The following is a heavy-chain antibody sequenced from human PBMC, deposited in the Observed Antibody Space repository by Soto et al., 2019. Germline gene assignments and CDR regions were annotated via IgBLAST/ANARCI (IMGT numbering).Heavy chain of an antibody. CDR3: ARMYSSGSGWFHP. V-gene: IGHV4-31*03. CDR2: FYSSGSI. D-gene: IGHD6-19*01. J-gene: IGHJ5*02. CDR1: GYSITAGGYY. Sequence: KPSETLSLTCFVSGYSITAGGYYWSWIRHHPGKGLEWIGSFYSSGSIIYNPSLRSRVSISGDTSSNQFSMSLTSVTAADTARYYCARMYSSGSGWFHPWGQGTPVTVSS.